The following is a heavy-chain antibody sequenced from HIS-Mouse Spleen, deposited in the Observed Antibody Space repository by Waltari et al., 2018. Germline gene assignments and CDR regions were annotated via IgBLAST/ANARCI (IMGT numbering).Heavy chain of an antibody. J-gene: IGHJ2*01. CDR3: AREIPYSSSWYDWYFDL. V-gene: IGHV4-39*07. CDR1: GGSISSSSYY. D-gene: IGHD6-13*01. Sequence: QLQLQESGPGLVKPSETLSLTCTVSGGSISSSSYYWGWIRQPPGKGLEWIGSIYYSGGTYSNPSLNSRVTISVDTSKNQFSLKLSSVTAADTAVYYCAREIPYSSSWYDWYFDLWGRGTLVTVSS. CDR2: IYYSGGT.